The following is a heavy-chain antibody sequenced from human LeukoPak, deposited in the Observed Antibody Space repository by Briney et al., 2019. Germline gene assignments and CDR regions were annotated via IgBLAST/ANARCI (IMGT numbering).Heavy chain of an antibody. Sequence: PGGSLRLSCAASGFTFSNYEMNWVRQAPGKGLEWVSYISSSGSTIYYADSVKGRFTISRDNAKNSLYLQMNSLRAEDTAIYYCARDLYYGSGRFDYWGQGTLVTVSS. J-gene: IGHJ4*02. CDR1: GFTFSNYE. D-gene: IGHD3-10*01. CDR3: ARDLYYGSGRFDY. CDR2: ISSSGSTI. V-gene: IGHV3-48*03.